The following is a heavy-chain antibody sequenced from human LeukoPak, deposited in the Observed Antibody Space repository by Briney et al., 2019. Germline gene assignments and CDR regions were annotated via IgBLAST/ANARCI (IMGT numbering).Heavy chain of an antibody. CDR3: ARWSVLPRDAFDI. V-gene: IGHV4-61*02. D-gene: IGHD3-3*01. CDR2: IYTSGNT. CDR1: GGSISSGSYY. Sequence: SETLSLTCTVSGGSISSGSYYWSWIRQPAGKGLEWIGRIYTSGNTNYNPSLKSRVTISVDTSKNQFSLKLSSVTAADTAVYYCARWSVLPRDAFDIWGQGTMVTVSS. J-gene: IGHJ3*02.